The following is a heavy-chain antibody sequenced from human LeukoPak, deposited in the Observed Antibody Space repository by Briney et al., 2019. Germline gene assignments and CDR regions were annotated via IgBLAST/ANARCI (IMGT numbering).Heavy chain of an antibody. CDR2: IRYDGSNK. V-gene: IGHV3-30*02. CDR1: GFTFSSYG. CDR3: ARISYGDYWFDQGGGLDV. D-gene: IGHD4-17*01. Sequence: GGSLRLSCAASGFTFSSYGMHWVRQAPGKGLEWVAFIRYDGSNKYYADSVKGRFTTSRDNSKNTLYLQMNSLRAEDTAVYYCARISYGDYWFDQGGGLDVWGQGTTVTVSS. J-gene: IGHJ6*02.